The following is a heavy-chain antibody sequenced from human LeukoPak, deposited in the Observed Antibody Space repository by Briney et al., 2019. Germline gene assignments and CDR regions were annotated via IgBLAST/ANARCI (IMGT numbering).Heavy chain of an antibody. J-gene: IGHJ3*01. V-gene: IGHV4-59*01. CDR1: GGSISGYF. Sequence: SETLSLTCTVSGGSISGYFWSWIRQPPGKGLEWIGYIYYGGATNYNPSLKSRVTISVDTSRNQFSLKLSSVTAADTAVYYCARSHNWNVRGDPFDFWGQGTVVTVSS. D-gene: IGHD1-20*01. CDR3: ARSHNWNVRGDPFDF. CDR2: IYYGGAT.